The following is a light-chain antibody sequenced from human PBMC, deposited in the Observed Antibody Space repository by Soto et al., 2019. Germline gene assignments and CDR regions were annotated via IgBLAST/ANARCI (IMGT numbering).Light chain of an antibody. CDR2: DTS. CDR1: QSVSSN. V-gene: IGKV3-15*01. CDR3: HHYNNWPPSNT. Sequence: EIEMTQSPATLSLSPGERATLSCRASQSVSSNLVWYLQKPGQAPRLLIYDTSTRATNVPARFSGSGSETESALTISGLQSEDFGIYYCHHYNNWPPSNTFGQGNKLEIK. J-gene: IGKJ2*01.